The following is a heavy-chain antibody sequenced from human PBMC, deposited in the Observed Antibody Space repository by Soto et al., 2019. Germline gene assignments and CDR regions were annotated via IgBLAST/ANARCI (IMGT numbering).Heavy chain of an antibody. V-gene: IGHV3-23*01. CDR2: LLRPGRST. CDR3: AKDAIANDGIWLMDS. CDR1: GFIFSDYA. Sequence: PXESLRLSCAASGFIFSDYAMTWARQAPGKELEWVSGLLRPGRSTYYADSVKGRFTISGDTSANTVYLQMDSLRAEDTAVYYCAKDAIANDGIWLMDSWGQGTVVTVSS. J-gene: IGHJ5*02. D-gene: IGHD3-16*01.